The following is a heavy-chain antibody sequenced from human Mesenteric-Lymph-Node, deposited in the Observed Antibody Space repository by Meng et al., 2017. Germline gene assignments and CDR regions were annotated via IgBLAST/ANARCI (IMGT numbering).Heavy chain of an antibody. D-gene: IGHD5/OR15-5a*01. Sequence: GESLKISCVASGFTLSGSWMAWVRQAPGKGLEWVGNIRPEGYEKNYVDSVKGRFTISRDNAKNTLYLQMNSLRAEDTAVYYCTRWSTASGFDYWGQGTLVTVSS. V-gene: IGHV3-7*01. J-gene: IGHJ4*02. CDR3: TRWSTASGFDY. CDR2: IRPEGYEK. CDR1: GFTLSGSW.